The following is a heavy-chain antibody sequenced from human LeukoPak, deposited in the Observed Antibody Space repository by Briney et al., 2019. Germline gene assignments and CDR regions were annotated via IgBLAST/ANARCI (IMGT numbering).Heavy chain of an antibody. Sequence: GGSLRLSCAASGFTFSSYGMHWVRQAPGKGLEWVAVISYDGSNKYYADSVKGRFTISRDNSKNTLYLQMNSLRAEDTAVYYCAKRAGTPARTSTKWELLLLGYYMDVWGKGTTVTISS. J-gene: IGHJ6*03. V-gene: IGHV3-30*18. CDR2: ISYDGSNK. CDR1: GFTFSSYG. D-gene: IGHD1-26*01. CDR3: AKRAGTPARTSTKWELLLLGYYMDV.